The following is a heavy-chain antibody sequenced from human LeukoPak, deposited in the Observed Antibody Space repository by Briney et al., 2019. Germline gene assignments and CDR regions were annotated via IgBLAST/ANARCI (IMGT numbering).Heavy chain of an antibody. CDR1: LFTFSSYA. Sequence: PVGSLRLSCAASLFTFSSYAMSWVRQAPGRGVEWVSAICGSGGSTYYAHSVRGRFTLSRDNPNNTHYLQTNAQTARHTAGCTFRKHLRCLGQYYYYGMDVWGQGTTVTVSS. D-gene: IGHD3-3*01. CDR3: RKHLRCLGQYYYYGMDV. CDR2: ICGSGGST. V-gene: IGHV3-23*01. J-gene: IGHJ6*02.